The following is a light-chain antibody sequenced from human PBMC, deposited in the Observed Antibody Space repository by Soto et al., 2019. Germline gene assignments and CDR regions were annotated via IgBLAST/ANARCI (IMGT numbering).Light chain of an antibody. CDR3: HQRQSWPRT. Sequence: EIVLTQSPATLSSFPGDRVTLSCRASQYINTRLAWYQHRPGQAPRLLIYQTPIRAAGIPARFSASGSGTDFTLTISDVQSEDFALYYCHQRQSWPRTFGQGTKVDI. J-gene: IGKJ1*01. CDR1: QYINTR. V-gene: IGKV3-11*01. CDR2: QTP.